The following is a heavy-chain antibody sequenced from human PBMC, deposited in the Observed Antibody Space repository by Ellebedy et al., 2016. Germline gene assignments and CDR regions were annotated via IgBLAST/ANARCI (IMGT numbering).Heavy chain of an antibody. CDR1: GFTFSSYA. CDR2: ISGSGGST. D-gene: IGHD3-10*01. J-gene: IGHJ3*02. CDR3: AGRRAREAFDI. V-gene: IGHV3-23*01. Sequence: GESLKISXAASGFTFSSYAMSWVRQAPGKGLEWVSAISGSGGSTYYADSVKGRFTISRDNSKNSLYLQMNSLRAEDTALYYCAGRRAREAFDIWGQGTMVTVSS.